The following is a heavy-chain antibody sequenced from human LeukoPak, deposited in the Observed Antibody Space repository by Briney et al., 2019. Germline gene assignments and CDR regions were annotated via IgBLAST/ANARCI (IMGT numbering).Heavy chain of an antibody. J-gene: IGHJ4*02. Sequence: GRSLRLSCAASGFTFSSYAMHWVRQAPGKGLEWVAVISSDGSNKYYADSVKGRFTISRDNSKNTLYLQMNSLRAEDTAVYCCARDSMGVRGLIMRYCFDYWGQGTLVTVSS. CDR2: ISSDGSNK. V-gene: IGHV3-30-3*01. CDR3: ARDSMGVRGLIMRYCFDY. D-gene: IGHD3-10*01. CDR1: GFTFSSYA.